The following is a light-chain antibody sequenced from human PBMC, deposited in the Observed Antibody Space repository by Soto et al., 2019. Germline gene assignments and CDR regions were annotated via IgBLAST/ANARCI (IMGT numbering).Light chain of an antibody. J-gene: IGLJ1*01. CDR3: ASWDDSLSGYV. CDR2: TNN. V-gene: IGLV1-47*02. Sequence: QSVLTQPPSASGTPGQRVTISCSGSRPSIGSNHVYWYQQLPGMAPKLLIYTNNQRPSGVPDRFSASKSGTSASLAISGLRSEDEADYYCASWDDSLSGYVFGTGTKVTVL. CDR1: RPSIGSNH.